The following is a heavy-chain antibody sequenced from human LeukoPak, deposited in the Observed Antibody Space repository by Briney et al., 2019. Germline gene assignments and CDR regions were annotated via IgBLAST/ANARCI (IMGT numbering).Heavy chain of an antibody. CDR2: IYYSGST. D-gene: IGHD1-7*01. CDR1: GGSISRYY. Sequence: GSLSLTCTVSGGSISRYYWSWIRQPPGKGLEWIGYIYYSGSTNYNPSLKSRVTISVDTSKNQFSLKLSSVTAADTAVYYCARGPVGGTTYNDGDAFDIWGQGTMVTVSS. CDR3: ARGPVGGTTYNDGDAFDI. J-gene: IGHJ3*02. V-gene: IGHV4-59*01.